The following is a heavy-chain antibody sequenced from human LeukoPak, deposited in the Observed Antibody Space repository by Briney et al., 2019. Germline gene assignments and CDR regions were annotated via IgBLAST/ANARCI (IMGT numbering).Heavy chain of an antibody. D-gene: IGHD2-15*01. V-gene: IGHV4-59*01. CDR3: ARASGPYNRLLSGP. CDR2: IYYIGST. Sequence: SETLSLTCTVSGGSISSYYWSWIRQPPGKGLEWIGYIYYIGSTNYNPSLKSRVTMSVDTSKNQFSLKLNSVTAADTAVYYCARASGPYNRLLSGPWGRGTLVTVSS. CDR1: GGSISSYY. J-gene: IGHJ5*02.